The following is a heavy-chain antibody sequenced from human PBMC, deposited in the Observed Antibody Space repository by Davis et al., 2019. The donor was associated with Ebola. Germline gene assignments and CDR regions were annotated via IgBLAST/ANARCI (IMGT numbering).Heavy chain of an antibody. V-gene: IGHV3-23*01. D-gene: IGHD3-16*01. CDR1: GFTFKTYA. CDR2: GGEGGDI. Sequence: PGGSLRLSCAASGFTFKTYAMTWVRQAPGKGLEWVSVGGEGGDIRFADSVKGRFTISRDNSKNTLYLQMNNLGAEDTAVYYCAKEEGGYYFDYWGQGTLVTVSS. CDR3: AKEEGGYYFDY. J-gene: IGHJ4*02.